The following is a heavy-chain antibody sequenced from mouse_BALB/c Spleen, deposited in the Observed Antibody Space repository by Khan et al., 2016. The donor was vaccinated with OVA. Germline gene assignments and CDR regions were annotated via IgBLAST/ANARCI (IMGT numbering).Heavy chain of an antibody. CDR2: IIYTGYT. J-gene: IGHJ3*01. CDR3: ARSTYRYAFVY. V-gene: IGHV3-8*02. D-gene: IGHD2-12*01. Sequence: EVKLLESGPSLVKPSQTLSLTCSVTGDSITSGYWNWIRKFPGNKLEYMGYIIYTGYTYYNPSLTSRISITRHTSKNQYYLQLSSVTDEDTATYYCARSTYRYAFVYWGQGTLVTVSA. CDR1: GDSITSGY.